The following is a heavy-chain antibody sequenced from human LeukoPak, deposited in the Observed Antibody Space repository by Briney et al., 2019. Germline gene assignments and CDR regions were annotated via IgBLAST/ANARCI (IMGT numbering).Heavy chain of an antibody. V-gene: IGHV3-21*01. CDR2: ISSSSSYI. J-gene: IGHJ4*02. CDR1: GFTFSIFG. Sequence: GGSLRLSCAASGFTFSIFGMHWVRQAPGKGLEWVSSISSSSSYIYYADSVKGRFTISRDNAKNSLYLQMNSLRAEDTAVYYCARDRVVVAAYDYWGQGTLVTVSS. D-gene: IGHD2-15*01. CDR3: ARDRVVVAAYDY.